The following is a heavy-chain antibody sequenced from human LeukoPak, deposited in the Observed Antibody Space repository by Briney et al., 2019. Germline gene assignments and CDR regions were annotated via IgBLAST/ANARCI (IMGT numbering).Heavy chain of an antibody. Sequence: PSGTLSLTCTVSGGSISSYYWSWIRQPPGRGLEWIGSFYYSGSTNYNPSLNSRVTISVDTSKNQFSLRLNSVTAADTAVYYCAREAVGYCSSTSCSYYFDYWGQGTLVTVSS. CDR1: GGSISSYY. V-gene: IGHV4-59*01. J-gene: IGHJ4*02. D-gene: IGHD2-2*01. CDR2: FYYSGST. CDR3: AREAVGYCSSTSCSYYFDY.